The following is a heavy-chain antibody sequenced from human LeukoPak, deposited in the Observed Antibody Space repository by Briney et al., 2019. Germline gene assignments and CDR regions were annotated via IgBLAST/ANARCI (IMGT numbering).Heavy chain of an antibody. Sequence: GGSLRLSCAASGFTFSDAWMSWVRQAPGKGLEWVGRIKSKTEGGTTDYAAPAKGRFSIARDDSKDTLYLQMSRLRTEDTAVYSCTPSENIGYIPDIGGQETLVPFSS. V-gene: IGHV3-15*01. J-gene: IGHJ4*02. CDR1: GFTFSDAW. CDR2: IKSKTEGGTT. CDR3: TPSENIGYIPDI. D-gene: IGHD2/OR15-2a*01.